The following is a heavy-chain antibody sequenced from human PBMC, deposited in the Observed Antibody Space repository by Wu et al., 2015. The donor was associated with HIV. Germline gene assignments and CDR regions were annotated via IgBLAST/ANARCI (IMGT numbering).Heavy chain of an antibody. CDR3: ARGSILEMSTASFYYYVMDV. CDR1: GGTFRNHV. CDR2: IIPISGTA. V-gene: IGHV1-69*13. Sequence: QVQLVQSGAEVKKPRSSVKVSCKASGGTFRNHVVSWVRQAPGQGLEWMGRIIPISGTANYAQRFQGRVTITADKPTNTAYMGLSSLRSDDTAVYYCARGSILEMSTASFYYYVMDVWGQGTTVTVSS. D-gene: IGHD1-26*01. J-gene: IGHJ6*02.